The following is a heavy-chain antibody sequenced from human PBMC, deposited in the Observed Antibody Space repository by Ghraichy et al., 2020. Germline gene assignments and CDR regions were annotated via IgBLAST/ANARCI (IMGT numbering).Heavy chain of an antibody. J-gene: IGHJ6*02. CDR2: IYSTGST. D-gene: IGHD3-9*01. Sequence: QTLSLTCTISGGSIFSRTYYWVWIRQPPAKGLEWIGSIYSTGSTYNPSLKSRVTMSVDTSKNQFSLELRSVTAADTGVYFCARMDYDILTGHYAMDVWGQGTTVTVSS. V-gene: IGHV4-39*07. CDR1: GGSIFSRTYY. CDR3: ARMDYDILTGHYAMDV.